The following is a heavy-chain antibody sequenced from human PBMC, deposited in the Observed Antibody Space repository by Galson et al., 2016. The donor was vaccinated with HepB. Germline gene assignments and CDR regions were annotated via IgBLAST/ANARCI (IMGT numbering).Heavy chain of an antibody. V-gene: IGHV3-33*01. CDR1: GFTFSNYG. J-gene: IGHJ6*02. D-gene: IGHD1-26*01. CDR3: ARDRSYRYGMDV. CDR2: IWYDGSNK. Sequence: SLRLSCAASGFTFSNYGMHWVRQAPGKGLEWVAVIWYDGSNKYYADSVKGRFTISRDNSKNTLYLQMNSLRAEDTAVYYCARDRSYRYGMDVWGQGTTVTVSS.